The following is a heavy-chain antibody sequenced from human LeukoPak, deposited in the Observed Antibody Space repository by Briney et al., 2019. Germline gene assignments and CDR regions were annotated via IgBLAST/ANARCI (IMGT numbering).Heavy chain of an antibody. J-gene: IGHJ3*02. V-gene: IGHV4-34*01. CDR3: ATRPPYNWIRGAFDI. Sequence: SETLSLTCAVYGGSFSGYYWSWIRQPPGKGLEWIGEINHSGSTNYNPSLKSRVTISVDTSKNQFSLKLSSVTAADTAVYYCATRPPYNWIRGAFDIWGQGTMVTVSS. CDR1: GGSFSGYY. D-gene: IGHD1-20*01. CDR2: INHSGST.